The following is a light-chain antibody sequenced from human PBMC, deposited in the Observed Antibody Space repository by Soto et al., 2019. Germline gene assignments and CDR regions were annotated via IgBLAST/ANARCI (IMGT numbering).Light chain of an antibody. V-gene: IGKV3-15*01. CDR1: QSVSNN. CDR2: GAS. Sequence: EIVLTQSPGTLSLSPGERATLSCRAGQSVSNNLAWYQQKPGETPRLVIYGASNRATGVPARFSGRGSGRDITLTTSSLQSEDFAAYYCLQYDDWYRTFGQGTKLDIK. CDR3: LQYDDWYRT. J-gene: IGKJ1*01.